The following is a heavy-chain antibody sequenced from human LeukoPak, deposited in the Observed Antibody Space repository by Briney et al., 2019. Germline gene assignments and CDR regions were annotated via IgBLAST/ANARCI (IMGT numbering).Heavy chain of an antibody. Sequence: ASVKVSCKASGYTFTSYGISWVRQAPGQGLEWMGWISAYNGNTNYAQKLQGRVTMTTDTSTSTAYMELSSLRSEDTAVYYCARGSNIVATIRGGYYFDYWGQGTLVTVSS. J-gene: IGHJ4*02. CDR2: ISAYNGNT. CDR3: ARGSNIVATIRGGYYFDY. V-gene: IGHV1-18*01. D-gene: IGHD5-12*01. CDR1: GYTFTSYG.